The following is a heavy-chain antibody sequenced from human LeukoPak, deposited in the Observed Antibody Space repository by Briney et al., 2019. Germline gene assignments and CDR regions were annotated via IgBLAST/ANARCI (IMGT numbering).Heavy chain of an antibody. CDR2: INHSGST. CDR3: ARGRRGWLVFGWFFDY. CDR1: GYSITSGYY. V-gene: IGHV4-38-2*02. D-gene: IGHD6-19*01. J-gene: IGHJ4*02. Sequence: SETLSLTCTVSGYSITSGYYWGWFRQPPGKGLEWIGEINHSGSTNYNPSLKSRVTISVDTSKNQFSLKLNSVTAADTAVYYCARGRRGWLVFGWFFDYWGQGTLVTVSS.